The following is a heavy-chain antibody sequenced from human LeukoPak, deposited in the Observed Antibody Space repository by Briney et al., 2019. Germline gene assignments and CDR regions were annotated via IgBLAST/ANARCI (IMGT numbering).Heavy chain of an antibody. D-gene: IGHD3-10*01. Sequence: ASVKVSCKASENTFTNYYMHWVRQAPGQGLEWLGIVNPNGDLTNYAQTFQGRVTMTRDTSTTTLYMELSSLRSEDTAVYFCVRELLWFAIYGMDVWGQGTTVTVSS. J-gene: IGHJ6*02. CDR2: VNPNGDLT. CDR1: ENTFTNYY. CDR3: VRELLWFAIYGMDV. V-gene: IGHV1-46*01.